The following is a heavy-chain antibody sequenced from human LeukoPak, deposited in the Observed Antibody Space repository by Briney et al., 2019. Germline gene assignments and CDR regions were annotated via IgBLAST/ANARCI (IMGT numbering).Heavy chain of an antibody. Sequence: QSGGSLRLSCAASGFIFSSYWMTWVRQAPGKGLEWVANIKQDGSEKYYVDSVKGRFTISRDNAKKSLYLQMNSLRAEDTAVYYCARVEGGLWNGYYYYGMDVWGQGTTVTVSS. J-gene: IGHJ6*02. D-gene: IGHD3-3*01. V-gene: IGHV3-7*01. CDR1: GFIFSSYW. CDR3: ARVEGGLWNGYYYYGMDV. CDR2: IKQDGSEK.